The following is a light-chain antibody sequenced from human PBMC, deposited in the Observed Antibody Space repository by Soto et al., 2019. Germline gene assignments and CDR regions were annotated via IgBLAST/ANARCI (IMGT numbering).Light chain of an antibody. CDR1: QNINNW. CDR3: QHLRT. J-gene: IGKJ1*01. CDR2: DAS. V-gene: IGKV1-5*01. Sequence: GDRVTITCRASQNINNWVAWYQQKPGKAPKFLIYDASILESAVPSRFSGSGFGTEFSLTISSLQPDDFGSYYCQHLRTFGQGTKVDIK.